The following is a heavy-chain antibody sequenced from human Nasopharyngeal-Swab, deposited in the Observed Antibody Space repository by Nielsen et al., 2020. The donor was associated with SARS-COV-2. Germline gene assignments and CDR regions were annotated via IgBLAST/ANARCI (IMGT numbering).Heavy chain of an antibody. J-gene: IGHJ5*02. Sequence: ASVKVPCKASGYTFTTYGISWVRQAPGQGLEWMGRISAYNGNTNYAQKLQGRVTMTTDTSTSTAYMELRSLRSDDTAVYYCARVEAYYDILTGGETWGQGTLVTVSS. CDR2: ISAYNGNT. CDR1: GYTFTTYG. D-gene: IGHD3-9*01. V-gene: IGHV1-18*01. CDR3: ARVEAYYDILTGGET.